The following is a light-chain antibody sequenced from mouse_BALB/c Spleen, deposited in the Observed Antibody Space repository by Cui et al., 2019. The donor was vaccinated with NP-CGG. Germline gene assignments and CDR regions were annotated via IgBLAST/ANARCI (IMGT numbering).Light chain of an antibody. CDR3: ALWYSNHWV. CDR1: TGAVTTSNY. J-gene: IGLJ1*01. Sequence: QAVVTWESALTTSPGETVTLTCRSSTGAVTTSNYANWVQEKPDHLFTGLIGGTNNRAPGVPARFSGSLIGDKAALTITGAQTEDEAIYFCALWYSNHWVFGGGTKLTVL. V-gene: IGLV1*01. CDR2: GTN.